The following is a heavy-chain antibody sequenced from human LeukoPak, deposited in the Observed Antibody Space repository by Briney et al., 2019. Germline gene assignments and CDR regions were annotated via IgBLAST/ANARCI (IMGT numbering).Heavy chain of an antibody. CDR3: ARDQSREGSPGAFDI. CDR1: GFTFSSYA. V-gene: IGHV3-30-3*01. J-gene: IGHJ3*02. CDR2: ISYDGSNK. D-gene: IGHD1-26*01. Sequence: PGRSLRPSCAASGFTFSSYAMHWVRQAPGKGLEWVAVISYDGSNKYYADSVKGRFTISRDNSKNTLYLQMNSLRAEDTAVYYCARDQSREGSPGAFDIWGQGTMVTVSS.